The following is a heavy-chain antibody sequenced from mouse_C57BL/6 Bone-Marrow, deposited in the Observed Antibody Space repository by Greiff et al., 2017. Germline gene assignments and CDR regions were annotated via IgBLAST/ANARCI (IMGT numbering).Heavy chain of an antibody. V-gene: IGHV14-4*01. Sequence: EVQLKQSGAELVRPGASVKLSCTASGFNIKDDYIHWVKQRPEQGLEWIGWIDPENGDTEYASKFQGKATLTADTSSNTAYLQLSSLTSEDTAVSYCTSYASSLRYFDVWGKGTTVTVSS. J-gene: IGHJ1*03. D-gene: IGHD1-1*01. CDR1: GFNIKDDY. CDR3: TSYASSLRYFDV. CDR2: IDPENGDT.